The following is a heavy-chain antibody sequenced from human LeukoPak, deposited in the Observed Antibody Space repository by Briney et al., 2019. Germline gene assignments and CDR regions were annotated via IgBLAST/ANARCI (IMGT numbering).Heavy chain of an antibody. CDR2: IYYNGDT. CDR3: ARGGGCSSTSCYLIDY. V-gene: IGHV4-31*03. J-gene: IGHJ4*02. Sequence: SETLSLTCTVSGGSINSGYYWSWLRLHPGRGLEWIGYIYYNGDTYYNPSLKSRITMSTDASKNQFSLRLSSVTAADTAVYYCARGGGCSSTSCYLIDYWGQGTLVTVSS. D-gene: IGHD2-2*01. CDR1: GGSINSGYY.